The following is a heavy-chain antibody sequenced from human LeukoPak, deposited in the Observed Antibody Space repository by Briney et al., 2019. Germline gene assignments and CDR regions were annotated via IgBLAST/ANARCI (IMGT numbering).Heavy chain of an antibody. CDR3: ARVVGYYESYYYMDV. CDR1: GFTFSSYS. D-gene: IGHD1-26*01. CDR2: ISSSGSPI. V-gene: IGHV3-48*04. J-gene: IGHJ6*03. Sequence: GGSLRLSCAASGFTFSSYSMNWVRQAPGKGLEWVSYISSSGSPIDYADSVKGRFTISRDNAKNSLYLQMNSLRAEDTAVYYCARVVGYYESYYYMDVWGKGTTVTVSS.